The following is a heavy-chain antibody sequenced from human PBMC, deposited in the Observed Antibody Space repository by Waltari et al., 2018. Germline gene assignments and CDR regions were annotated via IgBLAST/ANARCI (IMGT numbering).Heavy chain of an antibody. J-gene: IGHJ4*02. CDR3: ARGLLWFRELLHY. Sequence: VQLVQSGAEVKKPGASVKVSCKASGYTFTGHHTPWVRQAPGQGLEWMGRINPNSGGTNYAQKFQGRVTMTRDTSISTAYMELSRLRSDDTAVYYCARGLLWFRELLHYWGQGTLVTVSS. CDR1: GYTFTGHH. V-gene: IGHV1-2*06. D-gene: IGHD3-10*01. CDR2: INPNSGGT.